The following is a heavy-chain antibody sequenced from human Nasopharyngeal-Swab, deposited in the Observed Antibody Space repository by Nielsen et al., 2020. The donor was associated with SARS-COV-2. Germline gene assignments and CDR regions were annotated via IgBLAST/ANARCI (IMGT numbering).Heavy chain of an antibody. Sequence: GESLKISCAASGFTFSSYAMHWVRQAPGKGLEWVAVISYDGSNKYYADSVKGRFTISRDNSKNTLYLQMDSLRAEDTAVYYCARGRYCSTTSCYAAYYYHYVDVWDKGTMVTVSS. CDR1: GFTFSSYA. J-gene: IGHJ6*03. CDR2: ISYDGSNK. V-gene: IGHV3-30-3*01. CDR3: ARGRYCSTTSCYAAYYYHYVDV. D-gene: IGHD2-2*01.